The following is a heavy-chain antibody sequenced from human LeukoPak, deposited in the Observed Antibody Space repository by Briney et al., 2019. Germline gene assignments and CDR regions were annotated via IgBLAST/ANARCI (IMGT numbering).Heavy chain of an antibody. J-gene: IGHJ5*02. CDR1: GFTFSSYW. Sequence: GGSLRLSCAASGFTFSSYWMSWVRQAPGKGLEWVANIKQDGSEKYYVDSVKGRFTISRDNAKNSLYLQMNSLRAEDTAVYYCARDDFWSGYYTGNWFDPWGQGTLVTVSS. CDR3: ARDDFWSGYYTGNWFDP. V-gene: IGHV3-7*01. D-gene: IGHD3-3*01. CDR2: IKQDGSEK.